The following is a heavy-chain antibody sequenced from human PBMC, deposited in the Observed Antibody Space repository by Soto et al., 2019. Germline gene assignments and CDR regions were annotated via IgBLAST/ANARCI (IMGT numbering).Heavy chain of an antibody. CDR2: MYNTGST. V-gene: IGHV4-59*01. Sequence: SETLSLTCTVSGGSISGYYWIWIRQPPGKGLEWIGYMYNTGSTVYNPSFKSRVTISVDTSKNQFSLKLNSVTAADTAVYYCARGGGSGSYFYYNYAMDVWCQGTTVTVSS. D-gene: IGHD3-10*01. CDR1: GGSISGYY. CDR3: ARGGGSGSYFYYNYAMDV. J-gene: IGHJ6*02.